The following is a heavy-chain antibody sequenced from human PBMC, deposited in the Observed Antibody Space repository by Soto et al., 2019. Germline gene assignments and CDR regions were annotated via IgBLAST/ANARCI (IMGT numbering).Heavy chain of an antibody. CDR3: SRADGG. Sequence: EVQLVESGGGLVKPGGSLRLSCAASGFTFSSYSMNWVRQAPGKGLEWVSSISSSRSYIYYADSVKGRFTISRDNGKNSLYLQMNSMRGEHTDVYYCSRADGGWGQGTLVTVSS. CDR2: ISSSRSYI. V-gene: IGHV3-21*01. CDR1: GFTFSSYS. J-gene: IGHJ4*02.